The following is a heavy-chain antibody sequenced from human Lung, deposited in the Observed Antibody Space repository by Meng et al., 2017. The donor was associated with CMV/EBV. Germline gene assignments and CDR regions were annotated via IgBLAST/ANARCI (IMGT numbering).Heavy chain of an antibody. J-gene: IGHJ6*02. CDR1: GYTFTSYG. D-gene: IGHD3-3*01. V-gene: IGHV1-18*01. Sequence: APVNVSCKASGYTFTSYGISWVRQAPGQGLEWMGWISAYNGNTNYAQKLQGRVTMTTDTSTSTAYMELRSLRSDDTAVYYCARDPIRVLRFLEWNYYYYGMDVWXQGTTVXVSS. CDR2: ISAYNGNT. CDR3: ARDPIRVLRFLEWNYYYYGMDV.